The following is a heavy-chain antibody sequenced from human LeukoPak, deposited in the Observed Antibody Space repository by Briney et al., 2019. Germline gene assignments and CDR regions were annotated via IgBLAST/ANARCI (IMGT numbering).Heavy chain of an antibody. D-gene: IGHD1-7*01. J-gene: IGHJ6*02. CDR1: GYSFTSYW. V-gene: IGHV5-51*01. CDR3: ARLPGTTSVYYYYGMDV. Sequence: GESLKISCKGSGYSFTSYWIGWVRQMPGKGLEWMGIIYPGDSDTRYSPSFQGRVTISADKSISTAYLQWSSLKASDTAMYYCARLPGTTSVYYYYGMDVWGQGTTVTVSS. CDR2: IYPGDSDT.